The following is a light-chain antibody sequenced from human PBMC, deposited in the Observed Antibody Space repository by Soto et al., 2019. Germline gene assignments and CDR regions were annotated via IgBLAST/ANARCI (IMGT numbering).Light chain of an antibody. J-gene: IGKJ3*01. CDR3: QRYGSSFT. CDR2: AAS. V-gene: IGKV3-20*01. Sequence: EIVLTQSPGTLSLSPGERATLSCRASQSVSNNYLAWYRQKPGQAPRLLIYAASSRATGTPDRFSGSGSGTDFTLTISRLEPEDFAVYYCQRYGSSFTFGPGTKVDIK. CDR1: QSVSNNY.